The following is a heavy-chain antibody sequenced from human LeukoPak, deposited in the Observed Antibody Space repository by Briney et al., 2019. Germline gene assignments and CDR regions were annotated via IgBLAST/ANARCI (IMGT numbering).Heavy chain of an antibody. Sequence: EASVKVSCKASGYTFTMYVISWVRQAPGQGVEWMGWISAYNGNTNYVQKLQGRVTMTTDTSTSTAYMELRSLRSDDTAFYYCARDVDSSGYRNAFDIWGQGTMVTVSS. V-gene: IGHV1-18*01. CDR1: GYTFTMYV. CDR3: ARDVDSSGYRNAFDI. J-gene: IGHJ3*02. CDR2: ISAYNGNT. D-gene: IGHD3-22*01.